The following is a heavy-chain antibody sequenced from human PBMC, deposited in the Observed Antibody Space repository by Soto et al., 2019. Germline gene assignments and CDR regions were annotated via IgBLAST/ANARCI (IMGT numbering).Heavy chain of an antibody. CDR1: GFSFSDYY. CDR3: ARGTITFGGVRMFDP. CDR2: ISSSSSYT. D-gene: IGHD3-16*01. V-gene: IGHV3-11*06. J-gene: IGHJ5*02. Sequence: PAGSMKIACAACGFSFSDYYVGWIRQAPGKGLEWVSYISSSSSYTNYADSVKGRFTISRDNAKNSLYLQMNSLRAEDTAVYYCARGTITFGGVRMFDPWGQGTLVTVSS.